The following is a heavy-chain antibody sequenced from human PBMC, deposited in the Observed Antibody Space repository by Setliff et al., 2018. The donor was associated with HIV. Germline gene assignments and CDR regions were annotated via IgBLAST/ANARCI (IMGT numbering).Heavy chain of an antibody. CDR3: ARDRGGYYECFDY. CDR2: ISPYNGDT. J-gene: IGHJ4*02. CDR1: GYPFTSYG. D-gene: IGHD1-26*01. V-gene: IGHV1-18*01. Sequence: ASVKVSCKASGYPFTSYGLCWVRQAPGQGLEWMGWISPYNGDTYYDEKFQGRLTISADKSTTTVYMELSSLRSEDTAVYFCARDRGGYYECFDYWGQGTLVTVSS.